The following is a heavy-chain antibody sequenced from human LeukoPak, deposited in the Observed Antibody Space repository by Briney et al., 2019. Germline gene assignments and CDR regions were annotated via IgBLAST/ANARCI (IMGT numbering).Heavy chain of an antibody. Sequence: SVKVSCKASGFTFTSSAMQWVRQARGQRLEWIGWIVVGSGNTNYAQKFQERVTITRDMSTSTAYMELSSLRSEDTAVYYCAIDSSSWPIEYFHHWGQGALLTVSS. CDR3: AIDSSSWPIEYFHH. CDR1: GFTFTSSA. CDR2: IVVGSGNT. V-gene: IGHV1-58*02. D-gene: IGHD6-13*01. J-gene: IGHJ1*01.